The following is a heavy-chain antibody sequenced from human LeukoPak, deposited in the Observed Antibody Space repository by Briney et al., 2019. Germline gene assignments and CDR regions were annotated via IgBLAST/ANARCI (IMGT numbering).Heavy chain of an antibody. CDR3: AKTGSLVDY. V-gene: IGHV3-23*01. J-gene: IGHJ4*02. CDR1: GFTFSSYA. CDR2: ISGSGGST. D-gene: IGHD1-26*01. Sequence: SGGSLRLSCAASGFTFSSYAMSWVRQAPGKGMGWVSAISGSGGSTYYADSVKGRFTISRDNSKNTLYLQMNSLRAEDTAVYYCAKTGSLVDYWGQGTLVTVSS.